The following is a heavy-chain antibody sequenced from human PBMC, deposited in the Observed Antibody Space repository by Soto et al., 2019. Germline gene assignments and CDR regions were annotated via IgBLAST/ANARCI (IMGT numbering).Heavy chain of an antibody. CDR2: IWYDASKQ. V-gene: IGHV3-33*01. CDR3: ATWAEGATEVH. Sequence: QVQLVESGGGVVQPGRSLRLSCETSGFSFSVYGMHWVRQAPGKGLERVAVIWYDASKQFYAASVEGRFTISRDNSKAILYLQMNSLRAEDTAVYYCATWAEGATEVHWGQGTLVTVSS. D-gene: IGHD2-15*01. CDR1: GFSFSVYG. J-gene: IGHJ4*02.